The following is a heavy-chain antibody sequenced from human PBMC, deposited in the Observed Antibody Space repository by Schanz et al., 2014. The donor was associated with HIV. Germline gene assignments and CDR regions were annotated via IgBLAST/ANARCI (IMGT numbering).Heavy chain of an antibody. CDR1: GLPFSTYA. CDR2: VSRSGANT. D-gene: IGHD3-22*01. Sequence: EVQLVESGGGLVQPGGSLRLSCAASGLPFSTYAMSWVRQAPGKGLEWLAGVSRSGANTYYADSVKGRFTISRDNSENTLFLQVNSLRAEDTAVYYCARVRDTSYYDSSAYYLDYWGQGTLVTVSS. J-gene: IGHJ4*02. V-gene: IGHV3-23*04. CDR3: ARVRDTSYYDSSAYYLDY.